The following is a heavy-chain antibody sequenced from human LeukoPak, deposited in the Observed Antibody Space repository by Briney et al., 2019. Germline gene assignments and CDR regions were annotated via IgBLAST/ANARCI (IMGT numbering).Heavy chain of an antibody. Sequence: SETLSLTCAVSGGSFSGYYWSWIRQPPGKGLEWIGEINHSGSTNSNPSLKSRVTISVDTSKNQFSLKLSSVTAADTAVYYCARMRVRGVISNYWGQGTLVTVSS. D-gene: IGHD3-10*01. CDR1: GGSFSGYY. V-gene: IGHV4-34*01. CDR2: INHSGST. J-gene: IGHJ4*02. CDR3: ARMRVRGVISNY.